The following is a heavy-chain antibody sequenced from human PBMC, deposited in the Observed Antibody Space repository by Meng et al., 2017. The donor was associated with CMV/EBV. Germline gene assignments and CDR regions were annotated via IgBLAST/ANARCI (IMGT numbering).Heavy chain of an antibody. CDR2: IYYSGST. CDR1: GGSVGSGSYY. V-gene: IGHV4-61*01. J-gene: IGHJ4*02. D-gene: IGHD5-18*01. Sequence: CSVSGGSVGSGSYYWSWTRQSPGKGLKWIGYIYYSGSTNYNPSLKSRVTISVDTSKNQFSLKLSSVTAADTAVYYCARINTAMAHFDYWGQGTLVTVSS. CDR3: ARINTAMAHFDY.